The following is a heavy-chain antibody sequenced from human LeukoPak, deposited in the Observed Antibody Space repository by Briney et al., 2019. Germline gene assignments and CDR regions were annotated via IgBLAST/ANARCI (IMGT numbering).Heavy chain of an antibody. CDR3: ARDIPSGFYTPDY. D-gene: IGHD5-12*01. J-gene: IGHJ4*02. CDR2: IEIDGDEK. Sequence: GGSLRLSCVASGFTFSDYWMSWVCQAPGMGLEWVANIEIDGDEKNYVDSVKGRFTISRDNARNSLYLQMSSLRVEDTAVYYCARDIPSGFYTPDYWGRGTLVTVSS. V-gene: IGHV3-7*01. CDR1: GFTFSDYW.